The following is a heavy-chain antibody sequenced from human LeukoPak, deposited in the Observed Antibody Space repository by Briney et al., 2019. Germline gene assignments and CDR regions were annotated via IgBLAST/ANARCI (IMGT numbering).Heavy chain of an antibody. Sequence: GSLRLSCAASGFTFSSYSMNWVRQPPGKGLEWIGEINHSGSTNYNPSLKSRVTISVDTSKNQFSLKLSSVTAADTAVYYCARHRSTYYYGSGSGPFDYWGQGTLVTVSS. CDR2: INHSGST. D-gene: IGHD3-10*01. CDR3: ARHRSTYYYGSGSGPFDY. J-gene: IGHJ4*02. CDR1: GFTFSSYS. V-gene: IGHV4-34*01.